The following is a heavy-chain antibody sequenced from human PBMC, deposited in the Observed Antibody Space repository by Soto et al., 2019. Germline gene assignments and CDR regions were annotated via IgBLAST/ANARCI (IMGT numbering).Heavy chain of an antibody. D-gene: IGHD6-13*01. J-gene: IGHJ4*02. V-gene: IGHV1-69*13. CDR3: ASPQYSSSNFDD. Sequence: ASVKVSCKASGGTFSSYAISWVRQAPGQGLEWMGGIIPIFGTANYAQKFQGRVTITADESTSTAYMELSSLRSEDTAVYYCASPQYSSSNFDDWGQGTLVTVSS. CDR2: IIPIFGTA. CDR1: GGTFSSYA.